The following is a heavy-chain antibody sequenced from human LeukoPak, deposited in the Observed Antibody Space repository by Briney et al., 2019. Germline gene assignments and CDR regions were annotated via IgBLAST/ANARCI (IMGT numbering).Heavy chain of an antibody. V-gene: IGHV3-21*01. J-gene: IGHJ4*02. D-gene: IGHD5-18*01. CDR1: GFSLSGYW. CDR2: ISSSSSYI. CDR3: ARVGYSYGYVGDYYFDY. Sequence: PGGSLRLSCAAYGFSLSGYWMSWVRQAPGKGLEWVSSISSSSSYIYYADSVKGRFTISRDNAKNSLYLQMNSLRAEDTAVYYCARVGYSYGYVGDYYFDYWGQGTLVTVSS.